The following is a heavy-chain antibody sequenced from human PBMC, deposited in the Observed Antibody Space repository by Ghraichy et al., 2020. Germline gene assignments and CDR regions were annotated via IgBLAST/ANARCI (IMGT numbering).Heavy chain of an antibody. CDR2: ISSSSSYI. J-gene: IGHJ4*02. V-gene: IGHV3-21*01. CDR1: GFTFSSHS. D-gene: IGHD1-26*01. Sequence: GGSLRLSCAASGFTFSSHSMNWVRQAPGKGLEWVSSISSSSSYIYYAESVKGRFTISRDNAKNSLYLQMNSLRAEDTAVYYCARESIVGATGSFYFDYWGQGTLVTVSS. CDR3: ARESIVGATGSFYFDY.